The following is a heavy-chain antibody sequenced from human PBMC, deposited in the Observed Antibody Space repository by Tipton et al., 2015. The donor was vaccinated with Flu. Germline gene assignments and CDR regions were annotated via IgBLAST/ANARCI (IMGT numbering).Heavy chain of an antibody. J-gene: IGHJ4*02. V-gene: IGHV1-8*01. D-gene: IGHD6-13*01. CDR1: GYTFTSYD. CDR3: ARVLRKFSSSWYGLGY. Sequence: QSGAEVKKPGASVKVSCKASGYTFTSYDINWVRQATGQGLEWMGWMNPNSGNTGYAQKFQGRVTMTRNTSISTAYMELSSLRSEDTAVYYCARVLRKFSSSWYGLGYWGQGTLVTVSS. CDR2: MNPNSGNT.